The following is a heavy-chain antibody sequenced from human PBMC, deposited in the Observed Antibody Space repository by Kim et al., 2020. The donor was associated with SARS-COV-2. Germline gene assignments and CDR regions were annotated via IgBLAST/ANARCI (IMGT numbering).Heavy chain of an antibody. CDR3: AGGGAEGHLDNDPTYYYYGMDV. CDR2: IIPIFGTA. CDR1: GGTFSSYA. J-gene: IGHJ6*02. D-gene: IGHD3-16*01. V-gene: IGHV1-69*13. Sequence: SVKVSCKASGGTFSSYAISWVRQAPGQGLEWMGGIIPIFGTANYAQKFQGRVTITADESTSTAYMELSSLSSEDTAVYYCAGGGAEGHLDNDPTYYYYGMDVWGQGTTVTVSS.